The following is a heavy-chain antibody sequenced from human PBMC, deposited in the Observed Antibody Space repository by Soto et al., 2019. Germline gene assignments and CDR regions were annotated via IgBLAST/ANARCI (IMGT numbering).Heavy chain of an antibody. Sequence: QLQLQESGSGLVKPSQTLSLTCAVSGGSISSGGYSWSWIRQPPGKGLEWIGYIYHSGSTYYNPSPXTXXTISVHRSKNQLSLTLSSVTAADTAVHYCARLPDRWGQGTLVTVSS. CDR3: ARLPDR. V-gene: IGHV4-30-2*01. CDR2: IYHSGST. J-gene: IGHJ5*02. D-gene: IGHD2-2*01. CDR1: GGSISSGGYS.